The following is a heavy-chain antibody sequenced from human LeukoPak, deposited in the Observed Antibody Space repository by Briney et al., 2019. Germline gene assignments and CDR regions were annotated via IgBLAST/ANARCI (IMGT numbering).Heavy chain of an antibody. CDR3: ARASTTVGVSINY. V-gene: IGHV3-23*01. Sequence: GGSLRLSCAASGMPFSSDAMSWVRQAPGKGLEWVSAINGGTTLYADSVKGRFTISRDNSKNTLFLQMNSLRAEDTAVYYCARASTTVGVSINYWGQGTLVTVSS. CDR1: GMPFSSDA. D-gene: IGHD3-10*01. CDR2: INGGTT. J-gene: IGHJ4*02.